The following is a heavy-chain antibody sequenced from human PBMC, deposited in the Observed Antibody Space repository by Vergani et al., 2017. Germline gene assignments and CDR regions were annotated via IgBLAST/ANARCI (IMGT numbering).Heavy chain of an antibody. D-gene: IGHD5-12*01. V-gene: IGHV3-23*01. Sequence: EVQLLESGGGLVQPGGSLRLSCAASGFTFSSYAMSWVRQAPGKGLEWVSAISGSGGSTYYADAVKGRFTISRDNSKNTLYLQMNSLRPEDTAVYYCAKESGGYDTYYYYYYMDVWGKGTTVTVSS. CDR1: GFTFSSYA. CDR2: ISGSGGST. J-gene: IGHJ6*03. CDR3: AKESGGYDTYYYYYYMDV.